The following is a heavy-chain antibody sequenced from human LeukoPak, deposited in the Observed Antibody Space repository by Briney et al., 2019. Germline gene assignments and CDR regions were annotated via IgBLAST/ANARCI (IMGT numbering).Heavy chain of an antibody. J-gene: IGHJ4*02. CDR2: ISGSGGST. V-gene: IGHV3-23*01. Sequence: GGSLRLSCAASGFTFSSYAMSWVRQAPGKGLEWVSGISGSGGSTYYADSAKGRFTISRDNSKSTLYLQMNSLRAEDTAVYYCARERYCSGGSCYRTDYWGQGTLVTVSS. CDR1: GFTFSSYA. D-gene: IGHD2-15*01. CDR3: ARERYCSGGSCYRTDY.